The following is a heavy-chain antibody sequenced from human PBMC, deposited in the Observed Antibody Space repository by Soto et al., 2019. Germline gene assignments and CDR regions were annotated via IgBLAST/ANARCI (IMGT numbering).Heavy chain of an antibody. D-gene: IGHD3-10*01. V-gene: IGHV3-23*01. J-gene: IGHJ6*02. CDR2: ISGSGSST. CDR3: AKASYGSAYYYYGMDV. Sequence: PGGSLRLSCAASGFTFSSYTMSWVRQAPGKGLEWVSTISGSGSSTYSADSVKGRFTISRDNSKNTLYLQMNSLRAEDTAVYYCAKASYGSAYYYYGMDVWGQGTTVTVSS. CDR1: GFTFSSYT.